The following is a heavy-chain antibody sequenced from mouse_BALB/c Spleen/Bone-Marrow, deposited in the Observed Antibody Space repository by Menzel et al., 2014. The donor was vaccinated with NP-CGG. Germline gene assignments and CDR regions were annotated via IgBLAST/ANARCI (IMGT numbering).Heavy chain of an antibody. CDR1: GYTFTDYN. Sequence: VHAKQSGPELVKPGASVKISCKASGYTFTDYNMHWVKQSHGRSLEWIGYIYPYNGGTGYNQKFKSKATLTVDNSSSTAYMELRSLTSEDSAVYYCARGWLLSWFAYWGQGTLVTVSA. D-gene: IGHD2-3*01. CDR2: IYPYNGGT. J-gene: IGHJ3*01. CDR3: ARGWLLSWFAY. V-gene: IGHV1S29*02.